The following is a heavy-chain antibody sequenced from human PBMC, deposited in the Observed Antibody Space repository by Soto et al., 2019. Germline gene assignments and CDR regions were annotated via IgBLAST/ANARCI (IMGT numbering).Heavy chain of an antibody. J-gene: IGHJ6*02. V-gene: IGHV3-33*01. CDR2: IWYDGSNK. CDR1: GVTFSSYG. CDR3: ARANKDYGDYFRAPYYYYGMDV. D-gene: IGHD4-17*01. Sequence: PGGSLRLSCAASGVTFSSYGMHWVRQAPGKGLEWVAVIWYDGSNKYYADSVKGRFTISRDNSKNTLYLQMNSLRAEDTAVYYCARANKDYGDYFRAPYYYYGMDVWGQGTTVTVSS.